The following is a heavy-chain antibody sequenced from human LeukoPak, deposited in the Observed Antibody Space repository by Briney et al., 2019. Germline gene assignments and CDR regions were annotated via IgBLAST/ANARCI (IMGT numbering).Heavy chain of an antibody. CDR2: IRKDGVNT. J-gene: IGHJ4*02. Sequence: PGGSLRLSCAASGFSFSDYGMHWVRQAPGKGLEWVAFIRKDGVNTNYIDSVKGRFTIPRDTSNKMVYLQMNSLRTEDMAVYYCAKDRAGNSWNFDYWGQGTLVAVSS. D-gene: IGHD6-13*01. CDR3: AKDRAGNSWNFDY. CDR1: GFSFSDYG. V-gene: IGHV3-30*02.